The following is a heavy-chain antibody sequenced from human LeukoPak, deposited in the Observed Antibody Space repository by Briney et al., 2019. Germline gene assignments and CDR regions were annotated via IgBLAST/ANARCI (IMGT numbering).Heavy chain of an antibody. D-gene: IGHD3-10*01. Sequence: GASVKVSCKASGYTFTSYGISWVRQAPGQGLEWMGWISAYNGNTNYAQKLQGRVTMTTDTPTSTAYMELGSLRSDDTAVYYCARDTYYYGSGSYYNTYYYYYMDVWGKGTTVTVSS. CDR3: ARDTYYYGSGSYYNTYYYYYMDV. CDR2: ISAYNGNT. V-gene: IGHV1-18*01. J-gene: IGHJ6*03. CDR1: GYTFTSYG.